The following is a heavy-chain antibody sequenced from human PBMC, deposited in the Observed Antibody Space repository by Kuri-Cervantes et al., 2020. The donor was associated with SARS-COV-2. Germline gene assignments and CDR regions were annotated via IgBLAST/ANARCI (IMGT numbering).Heavy chain of an antibody. V-gene: IGHV3-74*01. CDR1: GFTFSSYW. J-gene: IGHJ4*02. Sequence: GGSLRLSCAASGFTFSSYWMHWVRQAPGKGLVWVSRINSDGGSTSYADSVKGRFTISRDNAKNTLYLQMNSLRAEDTAVYYCARVGIVGAYDYWGQGTLVTVSS. CDR2: INSDGGST. CDR3: ARVGIVGAYDY. D-gene: IGHD1-26*01.